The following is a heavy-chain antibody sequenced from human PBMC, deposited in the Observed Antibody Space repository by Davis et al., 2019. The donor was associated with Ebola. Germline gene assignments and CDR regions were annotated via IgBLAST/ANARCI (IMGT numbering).Heavy chain of an antibody. D-gene: IGHD6-19*01. CDR1: GYSFTNYW. Sequence: GESLKISCKGSGYSFTNYWIGWVRQMPGKGLEWMGIIFPRDSDTRYSPSFQGQVTISVDKSISTTYLQWSSLKASDSATYYCARGEDNYGWTSGWYFDPWGQGTLVTVSS. V-gene: IGHV5-51*01. J-gene: IGHJ5*02. CDR2: IFPRDSDT. CDR3: ARGEDNYGWTSGWYFDP.